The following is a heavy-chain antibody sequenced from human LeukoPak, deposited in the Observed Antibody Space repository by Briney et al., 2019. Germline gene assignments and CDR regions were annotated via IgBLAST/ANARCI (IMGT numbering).Heavy chain of an antibody. V-gene: IGHV4-4*02. CDR2: IYYTGDT. J-gene: IGHJ4*01. CDR3: ARRIGYSSSWYIDY. CDR1: GGSIRRSNW. Sequence: KPSETLSLTCVVSGGSIRRSNWWSWVRQSPGKGLEWIGEIYYTGDTNYNPSLKSRVTMSADTSKNQFSLKLSSVTAADTAVYYCARRIGYSSSWYIDYWGQGTLVTVSS. D-gene: IGHD6-13*01.